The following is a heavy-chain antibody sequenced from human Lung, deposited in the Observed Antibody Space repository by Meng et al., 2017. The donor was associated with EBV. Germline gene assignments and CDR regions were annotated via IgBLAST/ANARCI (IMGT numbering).Heavy chain of an antibody. CDR2: IYYSGST. V-gene: IGHV4-30-4*01. D-gene: IGHD4-17*01. CDR3: ASLYGDSSVWYLDL. CDR1: GVSISSGNHY. Sequence: VQRQQWGAGLLKPSQTLSLTCTVSGVSISSGNHYWSWIRQSPGKGLEYIGYIYYSGSTYYNPSLKSRVIISVDTSKNQFSLRLNSVTAADTAVYYCASLYGDSSVWYLDLWGRGTLVTVSS. J-gene: IGHJ2*01.